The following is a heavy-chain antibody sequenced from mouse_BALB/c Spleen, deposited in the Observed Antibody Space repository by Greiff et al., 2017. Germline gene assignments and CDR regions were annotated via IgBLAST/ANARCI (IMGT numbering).Heavy chain of an antibody. CDR2: ISSGSSTI. CDR3: ARSYRYDGSYFDY. Sequence: EVMLVESGGGLVQPGGSRKLSCAASGFTFSSFGMHWVRQAPEKGLEWVAYISSGSSTIYYADTVKGRFTISRDNPKNTLFLQMTSLRSEDTAMYYCARSYRYDGSYFDYWGQGTTLTVSS. V-gene: IGHV5-17*02. J-gene: IGHJ2*01. CDR1: GFTFSSFG. D-gene: IGHD2-14*01.